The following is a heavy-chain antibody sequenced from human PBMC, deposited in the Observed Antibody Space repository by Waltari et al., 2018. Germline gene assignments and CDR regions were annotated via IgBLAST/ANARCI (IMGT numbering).Heavy chain of an antibody. V-gene: IGHV3-21*01. D-gene: IGHD5-18*01. CDR3: ARGYLGYRPGGGGFDY. Sequence: EVQLVESEGGLVKPGGSLSLSCAASGFTFSSYSMNWVRQAPGKGLGWVSSISSSSSYKYYADSVKGRFTISRDNAKNSLYLQMNSLRAEDTAVYYCARGYLGYRPGGGGFDYWGQGTLVTVSS. CDR2: ISSSSSYK. CDR1: GFTFSSYS. J-gene: IGHJ4*02.